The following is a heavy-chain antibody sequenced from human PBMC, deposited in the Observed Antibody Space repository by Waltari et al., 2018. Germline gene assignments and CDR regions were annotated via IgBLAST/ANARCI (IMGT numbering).Heavy chain of an antibody. D-gene: IGHD3-3*01. CDR2: IGGSGTST. CDR1: GFTFRTYV. CDR3: AKAKDGRVRSGPPRDS. V-gene: IGHV3-23*01. Sequence: EVQLLESGGGLVQPGGSLRLSCAAYGFTFRTYVMSWVRQAPGKELEWVSSIGGSGTSTQYAGSVKGRFIISRDNSKTTLYLQMNSLRGEDTAVYYCAKAKDGRVRSGPPRDSWGQGTLVTVSS. J-gene: IGHJ4*02.